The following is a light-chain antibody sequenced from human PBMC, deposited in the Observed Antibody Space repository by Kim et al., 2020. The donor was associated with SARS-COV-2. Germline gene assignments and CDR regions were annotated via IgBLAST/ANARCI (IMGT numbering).Light chain of an antibody. CDR1: QRIGSSY. CDR2: DAP. J-gene: IGKJ1*01. V-gene: IGKV3-20*01. Sequence: SPRERTAPSCRASQRIGSSYTWWYQKTVQQAPRLSIYDAPSRTTGIADSISGGGYGRDTTLTTSRLDHDDFAVYYYQKNGRSPVTFGQGTKVDIK. CDR3: QKNGRSPVT.